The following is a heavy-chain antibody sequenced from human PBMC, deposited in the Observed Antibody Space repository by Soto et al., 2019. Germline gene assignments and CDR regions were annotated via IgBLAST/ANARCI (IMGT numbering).Heavy chain of an antibody. CDR2: FYYSGNT. J-gene: IGHJ4*02. V-gene: IGHV4-39*01. D-gene: IGHD3-22*01. CDR3: AGQVVSDWGTFDS. CDR1: GGSISSSSYY. Sequence: QLQLQESGPGLVKPSETLSLTCTVSGGSISSSSYYWGWVRQPPGKGLEWIGTFYYSGNTYYNPSLKSRVTISVDTSRKQFSLKLYSVTAADAAVYYCAGQVVSDWGTFDSWGQGTLVTVSS.